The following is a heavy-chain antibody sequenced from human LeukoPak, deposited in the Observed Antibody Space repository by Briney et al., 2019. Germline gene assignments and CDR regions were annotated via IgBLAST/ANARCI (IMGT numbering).Heavy chain of an antibody. CDR3: AEDLEMATIIDY. CDR1: GFTFSSYG. V-gene: IGHV3-30*02. Sequence: GGSLRLSCAASGFTFSSYGMHWVRQAPGKGLEWVAFIRYDGSNKYYADSVKGRFTISRDNSKNTLYLQMNSLRAEDTAVYYCAEDLEMATIIDYWGQGTLVTVSS. J-gene: IGHJ4*02. CDR2: IRYDGSNK. D-gene: IGHD5-24*01.